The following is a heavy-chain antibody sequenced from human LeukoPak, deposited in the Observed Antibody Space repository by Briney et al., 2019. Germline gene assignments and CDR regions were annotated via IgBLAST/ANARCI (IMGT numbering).Heavy chain of an antibody. J-gene: IGHJ3*01. CDR2: ISGSGGST. D-gene: IGHD4-17*01. Sequence: PGGSLRLSCAASGSTFSSYAMSWVRQAPGKGLEWVSAISGSGGSTYYADSVKGRFTISRDNSKNTLYLQMNSLRAEDTAVYDCAKEGRDYDPLLADPGNAPPAARSFD. CDR1: GSTFSSYA. V-gene: IGHV3-23*01. CDR3: AKEGRDYDPLLADPGNAPPAARSFD.